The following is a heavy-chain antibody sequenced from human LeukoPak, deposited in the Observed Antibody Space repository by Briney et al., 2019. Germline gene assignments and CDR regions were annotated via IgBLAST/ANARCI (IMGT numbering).Heavy chain of an antibody. Sequence: PSETLSLTCAVYGGSFSGYYWSWIRQPPGKGLEWIGEINHSGSTNYNPSLKSRVTISVDTSKNQFSLKLSSVTAADTAVYYCARLGYYDILTGYPDWFDPWGQGTLVTVSS. D-gene: IGHD3-9*01. V-gene: IGHV4-34*01. J-gene: IGHJ5*02. CDR3: ARLGYYDILTGYPDWFDP. CDR2: INHSGST. CDR1: GGSFSGYY.